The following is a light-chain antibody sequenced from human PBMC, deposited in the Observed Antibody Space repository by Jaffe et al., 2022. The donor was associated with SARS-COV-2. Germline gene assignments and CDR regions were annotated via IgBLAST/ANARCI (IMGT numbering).Light chain of an antibody. J-gene: IGKJ1*01. CDR1: QTISKN. Sequence: DIQMTQSPSSLSASVGDRVTITCRASQTISKNLNWYQQKPGKAPKLLISAASSLQSGVPSRFSGSGSGTEFTLTISSLQPADFATYYCQQTYSIPTFGQGTKVEI. V-gene: IGKV1-39*01. CDR3: QQTYSIPT. CDR2: AAS.